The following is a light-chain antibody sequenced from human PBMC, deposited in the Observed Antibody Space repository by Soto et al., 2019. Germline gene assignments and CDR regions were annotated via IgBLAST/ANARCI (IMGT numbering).Light chain of an antibody. CDR2: RAS. CDR3: QQYTNWPRT. Sequence: EIVMTQSPATLSVSPGERATLSCRASQSVSSSLARYQQKPGQAPRLLIYRASTRATGIPARFSGSGSGTEFTLTINSLQSEDFAVYYCQQYTNWPRTFGQGTKVEIK. CDR1: QSVSSS. V-gene: IGKV3-15*01. J-gene: IGKJ1*01.